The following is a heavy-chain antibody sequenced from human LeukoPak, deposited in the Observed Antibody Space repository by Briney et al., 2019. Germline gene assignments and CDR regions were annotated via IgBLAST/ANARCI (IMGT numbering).Heavy chain of an antibody. D-gene: IGHD5-18*01. J-gene: IGHJ4*02. Sequence: SETLSLTCTVSGGSISSYYWSWIRQPPGKGLEWIGYIYYSGSTNHNPSLKSRVTISVDTSKNQFSLKLSSVTAADTAVYYCARDSSGYSYGYVDYWGQGTLVTVSS. V-gene: IGHV4-59*01. CDR2: IYYSGST. CDR1: GGSISSYY. CDR3: ARDSSGYSYGYVDY.